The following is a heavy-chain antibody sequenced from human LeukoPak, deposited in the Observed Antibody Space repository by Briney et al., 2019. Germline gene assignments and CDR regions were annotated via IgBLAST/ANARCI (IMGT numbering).Heavy chain of an antibody. CDR3: ARDSTQGDERSFDY. V-gene: IGHV3-11*01. CDR1: GFTFSDYY. Sequence: GGSLRLSCAASGFTFSDYYMSWIRQAPGKGLEWVSYISSSGSTIYYADSVKGRFTISRDNAKNSLYLQMNSLRAEDTAVYYCARDSTQGDERSFDYWGQGTLVTVYS. J-gene: IGHJ4*02. CDR2: ISSSGSTI. D-gene: IGHD3-16*01.